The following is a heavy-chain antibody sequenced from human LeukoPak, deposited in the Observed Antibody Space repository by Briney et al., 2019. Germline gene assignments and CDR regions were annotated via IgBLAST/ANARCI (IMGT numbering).Heavy chain of an antibody. CDR3: ARGKPSYGSGTYYRPLEPNYMDV. J-gene: IGHJ6*03. CDR1: SASISTYY. CDR2: IYHTGST. Sequence: PSETLSLTCTVSSASISTYYWDWIRQPPGKGLEWIGTIYHTGSTYYNPSLNIRVTISVDTSKNQFSLKLRSVTAADTAVYYCARGKPSYGSGTYYRPLEPNYMDVWGKGTTVTVSS. V-gene: IGHV4-38-2*02. D-gene: IGHD3-10*01.